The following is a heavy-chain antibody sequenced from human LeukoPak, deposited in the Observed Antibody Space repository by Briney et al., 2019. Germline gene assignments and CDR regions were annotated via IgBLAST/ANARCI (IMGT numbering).Heavy chain of an antibody. CDR3: AKLKRYSGYGENYFDY. D-gene: IGHD5-12*01. V-gene: IGHV3-23*01. J-gene: IGHJ4*02. CDR2: ISGSADNT. Sequence: GGSLRLSCAASGFTFNNYDMTWVRQAPGKGLEWVSAISGSADNTYYADSVKGRFTISRDNAKDTLYLQMNSLRAEDTAVYYCAKLKRYSGYGENYFDYWGQGTLVTVSS. CDR1: GFTFNNYD.